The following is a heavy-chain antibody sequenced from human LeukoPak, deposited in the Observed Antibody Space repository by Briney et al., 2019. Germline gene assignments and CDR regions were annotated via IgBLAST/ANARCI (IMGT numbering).Heavy chain of an antibody. CDR3: ATASTVTTERGSVVRAFDI. D-gene: IGHD4-17*01. J-gene: IGHJ3*02. CDR2: MNPNSGNT. CDR1: GYTFTSYD. Sequence: ASVKVSCKASGYTFTSYDINWVRQATGQGLEWMGWMNPNSGNTGYAQKFQGRFTMTRSTSITTAYMELGRLRSEDTAVYYCATASTVTTERGSVVRAFDIWGQGTMVTVSS. V-gene: IGHV1-8*01.